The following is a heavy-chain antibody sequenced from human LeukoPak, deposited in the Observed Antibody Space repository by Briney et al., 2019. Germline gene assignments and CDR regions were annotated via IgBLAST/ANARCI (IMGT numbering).Heavy chain of an antibody. CDR1: GGSISGYY. CDR3: ARGTAMVYCYYYMDD. J-gene: IGHJ6*03. CDR2: IYYSGST. D-gene: IGHD5-18*01. V-gene: IGHV4-59*01. Sequence: PSETLSLTCTVSGGSISGYYWSWIRQPPGKGLEWIGYIYYSGSTNYNPSLKSRVTISVDTSKNQFSLKLSSVTAADTAVYYGARGTAMVYCYYYMDDWGKGTTVTVSS.